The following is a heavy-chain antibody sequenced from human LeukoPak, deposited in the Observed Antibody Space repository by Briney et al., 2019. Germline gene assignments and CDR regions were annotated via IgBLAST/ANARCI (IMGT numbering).Heavy chain of an antibody. Sequence: PGGSLRLSCAASGFTFRSYGMHWVRQAPGKGLEWVAVISYDGSNKYYADSVEGRFTISRDNSKNTLYLQMNSLRAEDTAVYYCARDFPGMYSGSQPGAFDIWGQGTMVTVSS. CDR3: ARDFPGMYSGSQPGAFDI. J-gene: IGHJ3*02. CDR1: GFTFRSYG. D-gene: IGHD1-26*01. CDR2: ISYDGSNK. V-gene: IGHV3-30*03.